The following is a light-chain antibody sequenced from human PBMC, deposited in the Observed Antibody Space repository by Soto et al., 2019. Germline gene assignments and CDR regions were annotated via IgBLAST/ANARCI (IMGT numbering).Light chain of an antibody. CDR3: QQTYNTPLT. CDR1: QTISTY. V-gene: IGKV1-39*01. J-gene: IGKJ1*01. Sequence: IQMTQSPSSLAASVGDRITITCRASQTISTYVNWYRQKSGAAPELLLYDASTLQGGVPSRFSGGASGTDFTLTISSLQLEYFATYYCQQTYNTPLTFGQGTKVEIK. CDR2: DAS.